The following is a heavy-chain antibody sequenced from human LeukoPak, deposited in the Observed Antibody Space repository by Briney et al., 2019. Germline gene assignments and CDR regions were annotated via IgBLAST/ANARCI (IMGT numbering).Heavy chain of an antibody. CDR2: ISGSGGST. Sequence: PGGSLRLSCVASGFTFSSYAMSWVRQAPGKGLEWVSAISGSGGSTYYADSVKGRFTISRDNSKNTVYLQMKSLRVEATAVYYCAKGLSAAGDYYFDYWGQGALVTVSS. CDR1: GFTFSSYA. D-gene: IGHD2-21*01. CDR3: AKGLSAAGDYYFDY. J-gene: IGHJ4*02. V-gene: IGHV3-23*01.